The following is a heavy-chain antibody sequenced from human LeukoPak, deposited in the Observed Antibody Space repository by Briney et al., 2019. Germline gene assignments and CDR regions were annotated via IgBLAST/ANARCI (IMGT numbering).Heavy chain of an antibody. J-gene: IGHJ4*02. D-gene: IGHD5-18*01. CDR1: GGSISSSSYY. CDR2: IYTSGST. Sequence: SETLSLTCTVSGGSISSSSYYWSWIRQPAGKGLEWIGRIYTSGSTNYNPSLKSRVTMSVDTSKNQFSLKLSSVTAADTAVYYCARGLGRTAMVTRGGVRFDYWGQGTLVTVSS. CDR3: ARGLGRTAMVTRGGVRFDY. V-gene: IGHV4-61*02.